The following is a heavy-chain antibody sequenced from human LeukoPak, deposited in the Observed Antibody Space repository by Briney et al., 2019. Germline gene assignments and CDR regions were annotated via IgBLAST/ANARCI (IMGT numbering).Heavy chain of an antibody. CDR2: ISYDGSNK. J-gene: IGHJ6*03. D-gene: IGHD1-26*01. CDR1: GFTFSSYD. V-gene: IGHV3-30*18. Sequence: PGGSLRLSCAASGFTFSSYDMHWVRQAPGKGLEWVAVISYDGSNKYYADSVKGRFTISRDNSKNTLYLQMNSLRAEDTAVYYCAKDSARYYMDVWGKGTTVTISS. CDR3: AKDSARYYMDV.